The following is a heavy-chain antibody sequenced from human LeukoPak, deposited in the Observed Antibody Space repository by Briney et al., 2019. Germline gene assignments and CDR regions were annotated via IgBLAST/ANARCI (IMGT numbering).Heavy chain of an antibody. CDR2: ISSSSSYI. CDR1: GFTFSSYS. D-gene: IGHD3-10*01. CDR3: ARGSYGPPGDWFDP. J-gene: IGHJ5*02. Sequence: PGGSLRLSCAASGFTFSSYSMNWVRQAPGKGLEWVSYISSSSSYIYYADSVKGRFTISRDNAKNSLYLQMNSLRAEDTAVYYCARGSYGPPGDWFDPWGQGTLVTVSS. V-gene: IGHV3-21*01.